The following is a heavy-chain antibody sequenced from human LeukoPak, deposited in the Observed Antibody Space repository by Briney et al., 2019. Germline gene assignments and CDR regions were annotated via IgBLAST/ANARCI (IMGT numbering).Heavy chain of an antibody. V-gene: IGHV3-30*18. CDR2: ISYDGSNK. D-gene: IGHD6-19*01. CDR1: GFTFSSYG. J-gene: IGHJ4*02. Sequence: GGSLRLSCAASGFTFSSYGMHWVRQAPGKGLEWVAVISYDGSNKCYADSVKGRFTISRDNSKNTLYLQMNSLRAEDTAVYYCAKDGRSGWADYWGQGTLVTVSS. CDR3: AKDGRSGWADY.